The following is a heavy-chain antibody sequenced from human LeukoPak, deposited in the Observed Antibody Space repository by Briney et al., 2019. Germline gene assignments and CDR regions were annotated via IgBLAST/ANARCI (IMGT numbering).Heavy chain of an antibody. V-gene: IGHV5-51*01. D-gene: IGHD3-3*01. CDR3: ARQNDFRLDY. J-gene: IGHJ4*02. CDR2: IYPGDSDT. CDR1: GYTFSSYW. Sequence: TGGSLRISRKGSGYTFSSYWIGWVRQMPGKGLEWMGIIYPGDSDTRYSPSLQGQVTISVDTSIGTAYLQWSSLKASDTAIYYCARQNDFRLDYWGQGTLVTVSS.